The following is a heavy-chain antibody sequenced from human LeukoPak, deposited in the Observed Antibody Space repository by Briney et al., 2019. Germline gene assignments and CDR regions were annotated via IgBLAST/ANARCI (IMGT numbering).Heavy chain of an antibody. D-gene: IGHD5-18*01. CDR3: AKLPSKNSYGPGTTDY. CDR2: INPSGGST. CDR1: GYTFTSYY. J-gene: IGHJ4*02. V-gene: IGHV1-46*01. Sequence: APVKVSCKASGYTFTSYYMHWVRQAPGQGLEWMGIINPSGGSTSYAQKFQGRVTMTRDMSTSTVYMELSSLRSEDTAVYYCAKLPSKNSYGPGTTDYWGQGTLVTVSS.